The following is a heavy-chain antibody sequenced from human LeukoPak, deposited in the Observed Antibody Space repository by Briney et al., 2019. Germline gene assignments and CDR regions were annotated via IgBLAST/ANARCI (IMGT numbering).Heavy chain of an antibody. CDR2: INPNSGGT. CDR3: AKTDGSGSYYNVIPVYYYYYYMDV. Sequence: ASVKVSCKASGYTFTGYYMHWVRQAPGQGLEWMGWINPNSGGTNYAQKFQGRVTMTRDTSISTAYMELSRLRSDDTAVYYCAKTDGSGSYYNVIPVYYYYYYMDVWGKGTTVTISS. V-gene: IGHV1-2*02. CDR1: GYTFTGYY. D-gene: IGHD3-10*01. J-gene: IGHJ6*03.